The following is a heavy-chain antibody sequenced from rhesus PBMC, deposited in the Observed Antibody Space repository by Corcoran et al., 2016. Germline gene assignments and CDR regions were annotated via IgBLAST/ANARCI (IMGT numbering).Heavy chain of an antibody. Sequence: QLQLQESGPGLVKPSETLSLTCAVSGGSISSGYGWSWIRQPPGKGLEWIGYISYSGSTSYNPALKSRVTSSRDTSKNQFSLKLSSVTAADTAVYYCARDAGRGGLFGLPAWYFDLWGPGTPITISS. D-gene: IGHD3-3*01. V-gene: IGHV4-122*02. CDR2: ISYSGST. J-gene: IGHJ2*01. CDR1: GGSISSGYG. CDR3: ARDAGRGGLFGLPAWYFDL.